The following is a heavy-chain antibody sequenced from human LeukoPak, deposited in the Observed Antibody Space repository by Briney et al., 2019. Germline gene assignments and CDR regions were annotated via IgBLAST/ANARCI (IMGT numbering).Heavy chain of an antibody. V-gene: IGHV3-23*01. D-gene: IGHD3-10*01. CDR3: AGSGSYYSVYFDY. CDR2: ISGSGGST. CDR1: GFTFSSYA. Sequence: GGSLRLSCAASGFTFSSYAMSWVRQAPEKGLEWVSAISGSGGSTYYADSVKGRFTISRDNSKNTLYLQMNSLRAEDTAVYYCAGSGSYYSVYFDYWGQGTLVTVSS. J-gene: IGHJ4*02.